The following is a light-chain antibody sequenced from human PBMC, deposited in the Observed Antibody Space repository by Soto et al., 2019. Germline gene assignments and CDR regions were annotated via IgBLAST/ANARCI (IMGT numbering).Light chain of an antibody. CDR2: KAS. CDR3: QQHSHWPPWT. V-gene: IGKV1-5*03. CDR1: QTISSW. J-gene: IGKJ1*01. Sequence: DIQMTQSPSTLSASVGDRVTITCRASQTISSWLAWHQQKPGKAPKLLIYKASTLESGVPSRFSGSGSGTEFTLTISNLEPEDFAVYYCQQHSHWPPWTFGQGTKVDI.